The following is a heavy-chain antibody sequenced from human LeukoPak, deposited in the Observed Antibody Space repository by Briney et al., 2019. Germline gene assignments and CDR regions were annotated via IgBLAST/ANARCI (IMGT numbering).Heavy chain of an antibody. D-gene: IGHD3-22*01. Sequence: GGSLRLSCAASGFTFSSYAMSWVRQAPGKGLEWVSGISGSGGSTSYAQKFQGRVTMTRDTSTSTVYMELSSLRSEDTAVYYCARAGKSITMIVVVGAFDIWGQGAMVTVSS. CDR3: ARAGKSITMIVVVGAFDI. CDR1: GFTFSSYA. J-gene: IGHJ3*02. CDR2: ISGSGGST. V-gene: IGHV3-23*01.